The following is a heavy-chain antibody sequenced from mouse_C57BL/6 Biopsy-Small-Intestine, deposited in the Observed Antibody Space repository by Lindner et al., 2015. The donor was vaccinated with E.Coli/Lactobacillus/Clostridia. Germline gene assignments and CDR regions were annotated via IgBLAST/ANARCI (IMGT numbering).Heavy chain of an antibody. CDR3: ARGDYDVGYFYAMDH. D-gene: IGHD2-4*01. Sequence: QESGAELARPGASVKLSCKASGYIFTSYGIIWVKQRVGQGLEWIGQIYPRSGNTYYNEKFKGKATLTADKSSSTAYMELRSLTSEDSAVYFCARGDYDVGYFYAMDHWGQGTSVTVSS. CDR2: IYPRSGNT. CDR1: GYIFTSYG. J-gene: IGHJ4*01. V-gene: IGHV1-81*01.